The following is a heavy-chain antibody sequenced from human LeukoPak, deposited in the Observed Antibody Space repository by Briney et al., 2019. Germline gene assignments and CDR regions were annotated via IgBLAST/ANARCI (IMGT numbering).Heavy chain of an antibody. Sequence: GGSLRLSCAASGFTFSSYSMNWVRQAPGKGLEWVSSIGSSSNSIYYTDSVKGRFTISRDNAKNSLYLQMNSLRAEDTAVYYCARELPTEASDYWGQGTLVTVSS. V-gene: IGHV3-21*01. CDR2: IGSSSNSI. CDR3: ARELPTEASDY. D-gene: IGHD1-26*01. J-gene: IGHJ4*02. CDR1: GFTFSSYS.